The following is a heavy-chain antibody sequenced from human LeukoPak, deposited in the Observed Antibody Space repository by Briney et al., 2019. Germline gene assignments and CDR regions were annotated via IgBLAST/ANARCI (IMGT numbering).Heavy chain of an antibody. D-gene: IGHD3-10*01. CDR1: EFTFRRYS. J-gene: IGHJ3*02. Sequence: GGSLRLSCAASEFTFRRYSMNWVRQAPGKGLEWVSYIGGSGDIYYADSVKARFTISRHNAKNSLYLQMNILRAEDTAVYYCARDFRSGRPLDGFDMWGQGTMLTVSS. V-gene: IGHV3-21*05. CDR3: ARDFRSGRPLDGFDM. CDR2: IGGSGDI.